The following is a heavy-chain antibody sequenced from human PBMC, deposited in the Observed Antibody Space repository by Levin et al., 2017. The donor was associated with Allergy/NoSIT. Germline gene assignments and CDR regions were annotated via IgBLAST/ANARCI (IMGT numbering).Heavy chain of an antibody. CDR3: ERHTALLWFEELVFDS. Sequence: SETLSLTCTVSGGSFITSSYFWAWIRQPPGKGLEWLGSIYYSGTTYYNPSLKSRLTISIDTSTNQFSLKLRPVTAADTGVYYCERHTALLWFEELVFDSWGQGNLVAVSS. V-gene: IGHV4-39*01. D-gene: IGHD3-10*01. J-gene: IGHJ4*02. CDR1: GGSFITSSYF. CDR2: IYYSGTT.